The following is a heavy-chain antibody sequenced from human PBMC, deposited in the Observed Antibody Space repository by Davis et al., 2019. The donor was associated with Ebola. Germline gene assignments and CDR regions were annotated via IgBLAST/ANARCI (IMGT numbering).Heavy chain of an antibody. D-gene: IGHD6-13*01. CDR1: GGTFSSYA. J-gene: IGHJ6*02. Sequence: SVKVSCKASGGTFSSYAISWVRQAPGQGLEWMGGIIPIFGTANYAQKFQGRVTITADKSTSTAYMELSSLRSEDTAVYYCARAAGAAADHYYYGMDVWGQGTTVTVSS. CDR2: IIPIFGTA. V-gene: IGHV1-69*06. CDR3: ARAAGAAADHYYYGMDV.